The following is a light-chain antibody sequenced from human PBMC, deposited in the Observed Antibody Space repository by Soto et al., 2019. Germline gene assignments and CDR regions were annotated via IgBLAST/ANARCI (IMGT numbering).Light chain of an antibody. CDR1: QDIRNY. CDR3: QQVNSYPRT. V-gene: IGKV1-9*01. CDR2: SAS. Sequence: DIQLTQSPSFLSASVGDRVTITCRASQDIRNYLVWYQQKPGKAPNLLIYSASTLQSGVPSRFSGSGSGTEFTLTISSLQPEDFATYYCQQVNSYPRTFGQGTKVEVK. J-gene: IGKJ1*01.